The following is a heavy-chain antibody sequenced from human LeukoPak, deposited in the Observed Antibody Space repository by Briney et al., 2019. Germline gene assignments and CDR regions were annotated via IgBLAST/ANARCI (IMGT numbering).Heavy chain of an antibody. Sequence: ASVKVSCKASGCTFTSYAISWVRQAPGQGLECMGWISAYNGNTYYAQNFQGRVTMTADTSTSTAYMELRSLRSDDTAVYYCARVSYNWFDPWGQGTLLTVS. CDR2: ISAYNGNT. J-gene: IGHJ5*02. D-gene: IGHD6-6*01. V-gene: IGHV1-18*01. CDR3: ARVSYNWFDP. CDR1: GCTFTSYA.